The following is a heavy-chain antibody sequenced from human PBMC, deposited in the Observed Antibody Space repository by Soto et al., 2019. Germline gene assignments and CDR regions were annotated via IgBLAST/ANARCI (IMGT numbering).Heavy chain of an antibody. CDR2: IRSKAYGGTT. V-gene: IGHV3-49*03. CDR1: GFTFGDYA. Sequence: SGGSLRLSCTASGFTFGDYAMSWFRQAPGKGLEWVGFIRSKAYGGTTEYAASVKGRFTISRDDSKSIAYLQMNSLKTEDTAVYYCTLPFTIFGVVNIDYWGQGTLVTVSS. D-gene: IGHD3-3*01. CDR3: TLPFTIFGVVNIDY. J-gene: IGHJ4*02.